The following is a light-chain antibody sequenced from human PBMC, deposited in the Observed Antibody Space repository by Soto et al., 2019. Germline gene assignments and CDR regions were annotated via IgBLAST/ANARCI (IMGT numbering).Light chain of an antibody. V-gene: IGKV3-20*01. CDR1: QSVSSSH. CDR2: GAS. CDR3: QLEGPSPGYT. Sequence: ESVLTQSPGTLSLSPGERATLSCRASQSVSSSHLVWYQQKPGQAPRLLIYGASRRATGIPDRFSGSGSGTDFTLTITRLEAEDLAVYYCQLEGPSPGYTFGQWTKLEIK. J-gene: IGKJ2*01.